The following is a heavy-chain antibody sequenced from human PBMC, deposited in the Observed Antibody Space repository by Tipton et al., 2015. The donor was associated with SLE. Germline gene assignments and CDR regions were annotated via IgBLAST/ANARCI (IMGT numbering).Heavy chain of an antibody. V-gene: IGHV1-3*01. CDR3: ARDSMDSGSYDY. J-gene: IGHJ4*02. D-gene: IGHD1-26*01. CDR2: INAGNGNT. CDR1: GYTFTSYA. Sequence: QLVQSGAEVKKPGASVKVSCKASGYTFTSYAMHWVRQDPGQRLEWMGWINAGNGNTKYSQKFQGRVTITRDTPASTAYMELSSLRSEDTAVYYCARDSMDSGSYDYWGQGTLVTVSS.